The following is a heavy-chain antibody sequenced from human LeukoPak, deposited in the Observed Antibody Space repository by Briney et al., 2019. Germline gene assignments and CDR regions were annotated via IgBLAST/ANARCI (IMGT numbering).Heavy chain of an antibody. J-gene: IGHJ4*02. V-gene: IGHV3-30-3*01. CDR1: GFTFSSYA. CDR3: ARDTPLTTVTTFDY. CDR2: ISYDGSNK. D-gene: IGHD4-17*01. Sequence: PGGSLRLSCAASGFTFSSYAMHWVRQAPGKGLEWVAVISYDGSNKYYADSVKGRFTISRDNSKNTLYLQMNSLRAEDTAVYYCARDTPLTTVTTFDYWGQGTLVTVSS.